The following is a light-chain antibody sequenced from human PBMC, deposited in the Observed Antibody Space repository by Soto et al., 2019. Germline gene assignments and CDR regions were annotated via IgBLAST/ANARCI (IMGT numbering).Light chain of an antibody. J-gene: IGKJ2*01. CDR3: QQYGTSPMYT. CDR1: QSVSSRY. V-gene: IGKV3-20*01. CDR2: GAS. Sequence: EIVLTQSPGTLSLSPGERATLSSRASQSVSSRYLAWYQQKPGQAPRLLIYGASSRATGIPDRFSGSGSGTDFTLTISRLEPEDFAVYYCQQYGTSPMYTFGQGTKLEIK.